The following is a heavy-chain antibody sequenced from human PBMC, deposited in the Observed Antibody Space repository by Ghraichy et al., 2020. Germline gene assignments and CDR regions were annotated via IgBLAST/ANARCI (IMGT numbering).Heavy chain of an antibody. CDR3: ARDRGRGWSRHMDV. J-gene: IGHJ6*03. CDR2: IGANDGNT. V-gene: IGHV1-18*04. CDR1: GYTFSNYG. D-gene: IGHD6-19*01. Sequence: ASVKVSCKASGYTFSNYGVSWVRQAPGQGLEWMGWIGANDGNTNYPQKFQDRVTMTRDTSTSTAYVELRSLRSDDTAVYYCARDRGRGWSRHMDVWGKGTTVIVSS.